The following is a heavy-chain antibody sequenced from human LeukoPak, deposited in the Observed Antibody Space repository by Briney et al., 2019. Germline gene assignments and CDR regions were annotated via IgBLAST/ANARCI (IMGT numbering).Heavy chain of an antibody. V-gene: IGHV4-4*02. Sequence: PSGTLSLTCGVSGGSISSSYWWSWVRQPPGKGLEWIGEIYHSGSTNYNPSLKSRVTISVDTSKNQFSLKLISVTAADTAVYYCARGQGATVPQVGKNWFDPWGQGTRVIVSS. CDR1: GGSISSSYW. CDR3: ARGQGATVPQVGKNWFDP. D-gene: IGHD1-26*01. CDR2: IYHSGST. J-gene: IGHJ5*02.